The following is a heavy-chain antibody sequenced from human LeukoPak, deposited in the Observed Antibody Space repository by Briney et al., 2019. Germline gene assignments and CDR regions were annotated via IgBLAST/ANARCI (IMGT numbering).Heavy chain of an antibody. D-gene: IGHD3-10*01. CDR1: GFTFSSYG. J-gene: IGHJ6*03. CDR3: AKGGITMVRGVMGYMDV. V-gene: IGHV3-33*06. CDR2: IWYDGSNK. Sequence: GALRLSCAASGFTFSSYGMHWVRQAPGKGLEWVAVIWYDGSNKYYADSVKGRFTISRDNSKNTLYLQMNSLRAEDTAVYYCAKGGITMVRGVMGYMDVWGKGTTVTVSS.